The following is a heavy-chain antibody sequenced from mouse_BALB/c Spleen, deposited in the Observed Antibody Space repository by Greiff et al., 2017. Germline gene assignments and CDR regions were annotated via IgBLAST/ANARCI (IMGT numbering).Heavy chain of an antibody. CDR2: IYPGGGYT. CDR1: GYTFTNYW. V-gene: IGHV1-63*02. CDR3: ARGDYYGSSYR. D-gene: IGHD1-1*01. Sequence: VQLQESGTVLARPGTSVKISCKASGYTFTNYWLGWVKQRPGHGLEWIGDIYPGGGYTNYNEKFKGKATLTADTSSSTAYMQLSSLTSEDSAVYFCARGDYYGSSYRWGQGTTLTVSS. J-gene: IGHJ2*01.